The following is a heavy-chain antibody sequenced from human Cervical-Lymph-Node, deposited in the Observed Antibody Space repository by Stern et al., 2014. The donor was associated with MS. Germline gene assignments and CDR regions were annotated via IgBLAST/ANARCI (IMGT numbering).Heavy chain of an antibody. V-gene: IGHV1-69*06. CDR3: ARDLGVGPTAY. Sequence: QVHLVQSGAEVRKPGSSVKVSCKASGGTFSNSGISWVRQSPGKGLEWRGGIIPLFGTTTYAQKFQGRGTITADKSTGTAFLELRSLTSDDTAVYYCARDLGVGPTAYWGQGTLVTVSS. CDR2: IIPLFGTT. J-gene: IGHJ4*02. CDR1: GGTFSNSG. D-gene: IGHD1-26*01.